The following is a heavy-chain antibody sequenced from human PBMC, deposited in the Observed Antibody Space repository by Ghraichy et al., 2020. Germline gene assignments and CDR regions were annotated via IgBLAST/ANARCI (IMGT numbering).Heavy chain of an antibody. J-gene: IGHJ4*02. CDR3: AKALRPKPINYFDY. CDR2: ISGSGGST. CDR1: GFTFSSYA. D-gene: IGHD4-17*01. V-gene: IGHV3-23*01. Sequence: GEALNISCAASGFTFSSYAMSWVRQAPGKGLEWVSAISGSGGSTYYADSVKGRFTISRDNSKNTLYLQMNSLRAEDTAVYYCAKALRPKPINYFDYWGQGTLVTVSS.